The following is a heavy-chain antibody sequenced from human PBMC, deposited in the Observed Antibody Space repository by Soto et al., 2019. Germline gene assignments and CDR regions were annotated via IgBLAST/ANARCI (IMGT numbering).Heavy chain of an antibody. D-gene: IGHD3-10*01. CDR2: VHYSGTT. Sequence: PSETLSLTCTVSGGSISHYYWNWIRQPPGKGLEWIGYVHYSGTTSYNPSLKSRVTIPLDTSNNQFSLTLSSVTAADTAVYYCARRRSGTDYWGQGTLVTVSS. CDR1: GGSISHYY. J-gene: IGHJ4*02. CDR3: ARRRSGTDY. V-gene: IGHV4-59*01.